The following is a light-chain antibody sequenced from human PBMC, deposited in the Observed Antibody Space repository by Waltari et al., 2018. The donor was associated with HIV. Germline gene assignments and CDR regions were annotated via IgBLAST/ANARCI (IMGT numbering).Light chain of an antibody. J-gene: IGKJ5*01. V-gene: IGKV2-28*01. CDR2: LGS. CDR3: MQALQTPIT. CDR1: QSLLHSNVYNY. Sequence: DIVMTQSPLSLPVTPGEPASISCKSSQSLLHSNVYNYLDWYLQKPGQSPQLLIYLGSNRASGVPDRFSGSGSGTDFTLKIRRVEAEDVGVYYCMQALQTPITFGQGTRLEIK.